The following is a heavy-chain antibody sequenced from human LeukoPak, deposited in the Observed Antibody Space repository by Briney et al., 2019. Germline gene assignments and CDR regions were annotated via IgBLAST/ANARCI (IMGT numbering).Heavy chain of an antibody. Sequence: GGSLRLSCAASGFLFSRYWMSWVRQAPGKGLEWVANIKEDGSEKYYVESMKGRFTISRDNVKNSLYLQINSLRAEDTAVYYCARDLFETDIDYWGQGTLVTVSS. CDR2: IKEDGSEK. D-gene: IGHD3-10*02. V-gene: IGHV3-7*01. J-gene: IGHJ4*02. CDR3: ARDLFETDIDY. CDR1: GFLFSRYW.